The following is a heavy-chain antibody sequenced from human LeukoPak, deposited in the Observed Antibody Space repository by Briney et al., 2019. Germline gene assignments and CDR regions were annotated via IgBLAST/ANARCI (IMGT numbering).Heavy chain of an antibody. Sequence: GGSLKLSCAASGFTFSGSAMHWVRQASGKGLEWVGRIRSKANSYATAYAASVKGGFTISRDDSKNTAYLQMNSLKTEDTAVYYCTRLEMATTPANWFDPWGQGALVTVSS. CDR3: TRLEMATTPANWFDP. CDR1: GFTFSGSA. D-gene: IGHD5-24*01. CDR2: IRSKANSYAT. J-gene: IGHJ5*02. V-gene: IGHV3-73*01.